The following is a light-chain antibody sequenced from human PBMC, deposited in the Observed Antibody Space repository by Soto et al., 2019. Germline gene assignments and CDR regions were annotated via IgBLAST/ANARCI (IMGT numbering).Light chain of an antibody. Sequence: EIVLTQSPDTLSLSPGEEATLYCRTSESISNNYLAWYKQKAGQAPRLLIYGASGRATGIPDRFSGSGSGTDFTVTISRFESEDFAGYYCQQYGTSPTWTFGQGTNVEVK. CDR2: GAS. V-gene: IGKV3-20*01. J-gene: IGKJ1*01. CDR1: ESISNNY. CDR3: QQYGTSPTWT.